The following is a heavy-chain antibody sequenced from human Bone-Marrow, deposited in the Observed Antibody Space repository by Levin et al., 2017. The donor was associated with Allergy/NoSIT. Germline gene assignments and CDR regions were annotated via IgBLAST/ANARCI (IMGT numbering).Heavy chain of an antibody. CDR1: GGSFSGYY. CDR3: ARGCPPWGGFEHPLVQNWFDP. CDR2: INHSGST. V-gene: IGHV4-34*01. J-gene: IGHJ5*02. Sequence: SETLSLTCAVYGGSFSGYYLSWIRQPPGKGLEWIGEINHSGSTNYNPSLKSRVTISVDTSKNQFSLKLSSVTAADTAVYYCARGCPPWGGFEHPLVQNWFDPWGQGTLVTVSS. D-gene: IGHD3-16*01.